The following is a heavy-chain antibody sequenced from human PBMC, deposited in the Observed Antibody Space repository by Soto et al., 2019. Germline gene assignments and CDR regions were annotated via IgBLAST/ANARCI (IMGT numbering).Heavy chain of an antibody. CDR2: INHSGST. J-gene: IGHJ5*02. V-gene: IGHV4-34*01. CDR3: ARGPETGNWFDP. CDR1: GGSFSGYY. Sequence: PSETLSLTCAVYGGSFSGYYWSWIRQPPGKGLEWIGEINHSGSTNYNPSLKSRVTISVDTSKNQFSLKLSSVTAADTAVYYCARGPETGNWFDPWGQGTLVTVSS.